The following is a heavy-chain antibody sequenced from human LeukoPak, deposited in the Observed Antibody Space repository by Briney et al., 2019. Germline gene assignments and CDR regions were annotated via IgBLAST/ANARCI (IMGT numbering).Heavy chain of an antibody. CDR3: ARADPGVYNWNYDGSWFDP. CDR1: GGSISSGGYY. Sequence: SETLSLTCTVSGGSISSGGYYWSWIRQPPGKGLEWIGYIYHSGSTYYNPPLKSRVTISVDRSKNQFSLKLSSVTAADTAVYYCARADPGVYNWNYDGSWFDPWGQGTLVTVSS. D-gene: IGHD1-7*01. J-gene: IGHJ5*02. V-gene: IGHV4-30-2*01. CDR2: IYHSGST.